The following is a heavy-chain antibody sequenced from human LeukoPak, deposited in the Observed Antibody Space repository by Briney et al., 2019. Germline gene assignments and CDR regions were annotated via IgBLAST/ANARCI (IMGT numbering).Heavy chain of an antibody. CDR3: ARESIAVAGAPSDY. CDR1: GFTFSSYE. CDR2: ISSGSTI. Sequence: GGSLRLSCAASGFTFSSYEMNWVRQAPGKGLEWVSYISSGSTIYDADSVKGRFTISRDNAKNSLYLQMNSPRAEDTAVYYCARESIAVAGAPSDYWGQGTLVTVSS. D-gene: IGHD6-19*01. V-gene: IGHV3-48*03. J-gene: IGHJ4*02.